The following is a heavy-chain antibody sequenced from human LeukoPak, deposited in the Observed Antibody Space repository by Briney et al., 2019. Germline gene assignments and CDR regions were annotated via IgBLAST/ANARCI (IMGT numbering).Heavy chain of an antibody. J-gene: IGHJ6*02. CDR3: AKDHVIMVRGGYFSMDV. CDR1: GFTFTSYG. Sequence: GGSLRLSCAASGFTFTSYGIHWVRQAPGKGLEWVAVVTYDGSGKWYADAVKGRFTISRDNSKNTLYLQMNNLRTEDTAVYYCAKDHVIMVRGGYFSMDVWGQGTTVIVSS. CDR2: VTYDGSGK. D-gene: IGHD3-10*01. V-gene: IGHV3-30*18.